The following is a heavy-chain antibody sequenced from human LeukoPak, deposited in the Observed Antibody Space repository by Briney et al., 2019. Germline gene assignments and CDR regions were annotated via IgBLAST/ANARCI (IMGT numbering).Heavy chain of an antibody. J-gene: IGHJ5*02. D-gene: IGHD3-22*01. Sequence: SETLSLTCAVYGGSFSGYYWSWIRQPPGKGLEWIGEINHSGSTNYNPSLKSRVTISLDTSKNQFSLKLTSVTAADTAVYYCVRHSYYYDSGGRNWFDPWGQGTLVTVSS. CDR1: GGSFSGYY. V-gene: IGHV4-34*01. CDR2: INHSGST. CDR3: VRHSYYYDSGGRNWFDP.